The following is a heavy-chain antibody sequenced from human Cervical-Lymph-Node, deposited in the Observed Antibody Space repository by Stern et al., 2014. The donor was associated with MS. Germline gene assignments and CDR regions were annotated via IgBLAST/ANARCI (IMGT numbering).Heavy chain of an antibody. CDR1: GDTFNSYS. V-gene: IGHV1-69*09. Sequence: VQLVESGAEVKKPGSSVKVSCKASGDTFNSYSINWVRQAPGQRLEWMGRIIPGLGRPKYGQKFQGRVTISADKSTSTVNMEVSSLRSEDTAVYYCARDDPDRTANYYAMDVWGQGTTVIVSS. CDR2: IIPGLGRP. CDR3: ARDDPDRTANYYAMDV. J-gene: IGHJ6*02. D-gene: IGHD1-14*01.